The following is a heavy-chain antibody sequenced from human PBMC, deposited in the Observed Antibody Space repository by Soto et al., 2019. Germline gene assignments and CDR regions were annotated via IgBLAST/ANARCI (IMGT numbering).Heavy chain of an antibody. Sequence: GGSLRLSCAASGFTFSSDAMSWVRQAPGKGLEWVSAISGSGGSTYYADSVKGRFTISRDSAKNSLYLQMNSLRAEDTAVYYCARDRRGVTILGVVFYYGMDVWGQGTTVTVSS. CDR2: ISGSGGST. D-gene: IGHD3-3*01. CDR3: ARDRRGVTILGVVFYYGMDV. J-gene: IGHJ6*02. V-gene: IGHV3-23*01. CDR1: GFTFSSDA.